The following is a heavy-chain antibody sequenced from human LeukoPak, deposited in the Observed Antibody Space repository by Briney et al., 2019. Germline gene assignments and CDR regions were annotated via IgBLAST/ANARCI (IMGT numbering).Heavy chain of an antibody. CDR2: IHYSGSA. V-gene: IGHV4-59*01. J-gene: IGHJ5*02. D-gene: IGHD3-10*01. Sequence: SETLSLTCTVSGGSISSDYWSWIRQPPGKGLEWIGYIHYSGSANYKPSLKSRVIISVDKSKNQFSLRLSSVTAADTAIYYCARGGYYGSGNDFRFDPWGQGTLVTVSS. CDR1: GGSISSDY. CDR3: ARGGYYGSGNDFRFDP.